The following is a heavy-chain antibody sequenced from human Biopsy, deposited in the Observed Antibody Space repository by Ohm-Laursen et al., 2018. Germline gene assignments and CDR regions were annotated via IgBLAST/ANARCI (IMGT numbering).Heavy chain of an antibody. CDR3: ARDRYYGSENYFSHYNMDV. J-gene: IGHJ6*03. D-gene: IGHD3-10*01. Sequence: SLRLSCTASGFTFSGYGMHWVRQAPGKGLEWVAVIWYDGTDKFYADSVKGRFTISRDNSKNTLYLHMNSLRAADTAVYYCARDRYYGSENYFSHYNMDVWGHGTTVTVSS. V-gene: IGHV3-33*01. CDR1: GFTFSGYG. CDR2: IWYDGTDK.